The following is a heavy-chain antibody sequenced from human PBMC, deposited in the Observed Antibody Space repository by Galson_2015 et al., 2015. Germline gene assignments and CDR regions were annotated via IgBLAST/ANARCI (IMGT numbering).Heavy chain of an antibody. D-gene: IGHD6-13*01. CDR1: GFTFDDYA. Sequence: SLRLSCAASGFTFDDYAMHWVRQAPGKGLEWVSGISWNSGSIGCADSVKGRFTISRDNAKNSLYLQMNSLRAEDTAVYYCASPSIAAAPYDAFDIWGQGTMVTVSS. J-gene: IGHJ3*02. CDR3: ASPSIAAAPYDAFDI. V-gene: IGHV3-9*01. CDR2: ISWNSGSI.